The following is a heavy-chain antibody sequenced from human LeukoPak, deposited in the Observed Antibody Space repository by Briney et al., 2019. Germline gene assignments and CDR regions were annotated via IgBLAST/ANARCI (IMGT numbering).Heavy chain of an antibody. D-gene: IGHD5-18*01. CDR3: ARGIQLWLGYYYYYMDV. Sequence: ASVKVSCKASGYTFTSYYMHWVRQAPGQGLEWMGIINPSGGSTSYAQKFQGRVTITADESTSTAYMELSSLRSEDTAVYYCARGIQLWLGYYYYYMDVWGKGTTVTVSS. J-gene: IGHJ6*03. V-gene: IGHV1-46*01. CDR2: INPSGGST. CDR1: GYTFTSYY.